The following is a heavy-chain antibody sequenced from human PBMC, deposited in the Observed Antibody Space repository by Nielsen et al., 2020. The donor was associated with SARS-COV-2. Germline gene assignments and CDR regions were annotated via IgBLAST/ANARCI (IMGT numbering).Heavy chain of an antibody. J-gene: IGHJ4*01. CDR2: ISSSGYST. Sequence: GESLKISCAASGFNFSDYYMSWLRQALGKGLEWLSYISSSGYSTYYTDSVKGRFTISRDNAKNSVYLQMNSLRVGDTAIYFCARFVDYYFDDWGQGSPVTVSS. CDR3: ARFVDYYFDD. CDR1: GFNFSDYY. V-gene: IGHV3-11*01. D-gene: IGHD3-10*01.